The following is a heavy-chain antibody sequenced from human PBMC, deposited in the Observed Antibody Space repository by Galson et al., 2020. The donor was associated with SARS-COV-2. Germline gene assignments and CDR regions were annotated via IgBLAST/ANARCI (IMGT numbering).Heavy chain of an antibody. J-gene: IGHJ5*02. CDR2: IYPGDSDT. D-gene: IGHD4-17*01. V-gene: IGHV5-51*01. CDR3: ARLLRSLYGDYGNWFDP. Sequence: LEWMGIIYPGDSDTRYSPSFQGQVTISADKSISTAYLQWSSLKASDTAMYYCARLLRSLYGDYGNWFDPWGQGTLVTVSS.